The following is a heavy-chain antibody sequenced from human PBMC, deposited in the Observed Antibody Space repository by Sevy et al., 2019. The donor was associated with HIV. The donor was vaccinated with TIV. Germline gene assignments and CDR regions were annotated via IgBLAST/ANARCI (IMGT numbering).Heavy chain of an antibody. Sequence: SETLSLTCTVSGGSIGSNSFYWGWIRQPPGKELEWIGTLSYGGSTYYNPSLRSRVTISVDASKKQFSLKLSSVTAADTAVYYCARQKVRSAYYYDTSGRQGKADFDSWGQGTLVTVSS. V-gene: IGHV4-39*01. CDR1: GGSIGSNSFY. CDR3: ARQKVRSAYYYDTSGRQGKADFDS. CDR2: LSYGGST. J-gene: IGHJ4*02. D-gene: IGHD3-22*01.